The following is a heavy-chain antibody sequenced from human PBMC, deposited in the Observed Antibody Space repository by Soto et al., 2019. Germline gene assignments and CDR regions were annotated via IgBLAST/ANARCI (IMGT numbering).Heavy chain of an antibody. Sequence: GGSLRLSCAASGFTFSSYAMSWVRQAPGEGLEWVSAISGSGGSTYYADSVKGRFTISRDNSKNTLYLQMNSLRAEDTAVYYCANQDTAMVTALDYWGQGTLVTVS. CDR2: ISGSGGST. V-gene: IGHV3-23*01. CDR1: GFTFSSYA. CDR3: ANQDTAMVTALDY. D-gene: IGHD5-18*01. J-gene: IGHJ4*02.